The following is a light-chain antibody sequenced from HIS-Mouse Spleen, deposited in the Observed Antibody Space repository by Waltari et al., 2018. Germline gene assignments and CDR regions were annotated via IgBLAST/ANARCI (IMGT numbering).Light chain of an antibody. CDR3: QAWDSSYSV. Sequence: SYELTQPPSVSVSPGQTASITCSGDNLGDKYACWYQQKPGQSPVLVIYQASKRPSGIPERFSGSNSGNTATLTISGTQAMDEADYYCQAWDSSYSVFGGGTKLTVL. J-gene: IGLJ2*01. CDR1: NLGDKY. V-gene: IGLV3-1*01. CDR2: QAS.